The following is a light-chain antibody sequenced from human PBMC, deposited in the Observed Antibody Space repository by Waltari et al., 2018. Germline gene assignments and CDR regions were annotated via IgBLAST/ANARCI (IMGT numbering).Light chain of an antibody. V-gene: IGKV1-27*01. CDR1: RDISNS. Sequence: DIQMTQSPSSLSASVGDRLTITCRASRDISNSLAWYQQVAGKVPKLLISASSPLQSGVPSRFSGSGSGSDFTLTINNLQPEDFATYYCQNYDKVPWTFGPGTRVDVK. CDR3: QNYDKVPWT. CDR2: ASS. J-gene: IGKJ1*01.